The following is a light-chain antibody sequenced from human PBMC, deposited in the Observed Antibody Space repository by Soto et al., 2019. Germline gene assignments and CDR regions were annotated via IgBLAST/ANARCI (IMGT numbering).Light chain of an antibody. J-gene: IGKJ1*01. V-gene: IGKV4-1*01. Sequence: DIVLTQSPDSLAVSLVGMSTINFKSSHNILYSSDNKNYLSWYQQRPGQPPKLLFYWASTRESVVPDRFSGSGSGTHFTLTITSLQAEDVAVYYCQQYYSSPPTFGQGTKVDI. CDR1: HNILYSSDNKNY. CDR2: WAS. CDR3: QQYYSSPPT.